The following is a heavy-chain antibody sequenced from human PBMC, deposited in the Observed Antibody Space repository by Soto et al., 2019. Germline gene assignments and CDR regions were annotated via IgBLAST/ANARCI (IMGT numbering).Heavy chain of an antibody. V-gene: IGHV6-1*01. CDR1: GDSVSNIDAV. J-gene: IGHJ4*02. Sequence: SQTLSLTCAISGDSVSNIDAVWNWIRQSPSRGLEWLGRTYYRSRWHNEYALSVKSRMTINPDTSRNLFSLQLRSVTAADTAVYYCARYSRNGDYMLDYWGQGALVTVSS. CDR2: TYYRSRWHN. CDR3: ARYSRNGDYMLDY. D-gene: IGHD4-17*01.